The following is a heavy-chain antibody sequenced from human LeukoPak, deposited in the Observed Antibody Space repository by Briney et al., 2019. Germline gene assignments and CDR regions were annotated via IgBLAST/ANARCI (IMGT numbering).Heavy chain of an antibody. CDR3: ATYMLRDNWNVHTFDS. D-gene: IGHD1-1*01. V-gene: IGHV1-69*05. CDR2: IIPIFGTA. CDR1: GGTFITYT. Sequence: SVKVSCKASGGTFITYTIHWVRQAPGQGLEWMGGIIPIFGTANYAQKFQGRVTVTTDDSTSTAFMELSSLRSEDTAVYYCATYMLRDNWNVHTFDSWGQGILVTVSS. J-gene: IGHJ4*02.